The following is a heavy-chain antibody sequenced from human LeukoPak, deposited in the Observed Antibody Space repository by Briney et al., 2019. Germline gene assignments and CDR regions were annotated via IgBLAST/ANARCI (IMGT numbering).Heavy chain of an antibody. CDR1: GFTFSSYW. CDR2: IKQDGSEK. V-gene: IGHV3-7*01. CDR3: AKTLAPTFDYYYGMDV. D-gene: IGHD2-15*01. Sequence: PGGSLRLSCAASGFTFSSYWMSWVRQAPGKGLEWVDNIKQDGSEKYYVDSVKGRFTISRDNAKNSLYLQMNSLRAEDTAVYYCAKTLAPTFDYYYGMDVWGQGTTVTVSS. J-gene: IGHJ6*02.